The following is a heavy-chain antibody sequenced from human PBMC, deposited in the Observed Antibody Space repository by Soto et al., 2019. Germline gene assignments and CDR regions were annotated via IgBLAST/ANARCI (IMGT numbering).Heavy chain of an antibody. CDR2: ISPFTGDT. J-gene: IGHJ4*02. D-gene: IGHD2-15*01. CDR3: ARSCSGGSCHSAY. CDR1: GYSFTNYG. Sequence: SVKVSCKTSGYSFTNYGINWVRQAPGQGLEWMGWISPFTGDTHYTQSLQGRITVTTDTSTNTAYMELRSLRSADTAVYYCARSCSGGSCHSAYWGQGTLVTVSS. V-gene: IGHV1-18*04.